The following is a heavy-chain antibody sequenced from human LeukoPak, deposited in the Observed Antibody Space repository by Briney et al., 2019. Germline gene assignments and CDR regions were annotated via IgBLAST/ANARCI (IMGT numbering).Heavy chain of an antibody. CDR1: GGTFSSYA. D-gene: IGHD6-13*01. CDR3: ARVESSSRNYYFDY. Sequence: ASVKVSCKASGGTFSSYAISWVRQAPGQGLEWMGGIVPIFGTANYAQKFQGRVTITADESASTAYMELSSLRSEDTAVYYCARVESSSRNYYFDYWGQGTLVTVSS. V-gene: IGHV1-69*13. CDR2: IVPIFGTA. J-gene: IGHJ4*02.